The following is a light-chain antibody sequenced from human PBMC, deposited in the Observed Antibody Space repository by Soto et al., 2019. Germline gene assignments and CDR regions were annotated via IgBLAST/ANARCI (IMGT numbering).Light chain of an antibody. J-gene: IGLJ1*01. CDR1: SSDVGGYNY. CDR3: CSYTTSNTRQIV. V-gene: IGLV2-14*01. CDR2: DVT. Sequence: QSVLTHPACVTGSPALSITISCTRTSSDVGGYNYVSWYQQQPGKAPKFMIYDVTNRPSGVSNRFSGSKSGNTASLTISGLQAEDEADYYCCSYTTSNTRQIVFGTGTKVTVL.